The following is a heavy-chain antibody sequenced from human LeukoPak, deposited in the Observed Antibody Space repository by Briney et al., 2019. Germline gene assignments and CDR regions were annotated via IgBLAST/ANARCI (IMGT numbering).Heavy chain of an antibody. D-gene: IGHD6-19*01. Sequence: GGSLRLSCAVSGFPFSVYEMNWVRQARGKGREWVSNIGSSGSTIYYADSVKGRLSIYRHNAKSSLYLQMNSLRVDHTAVYYCALLAVASDFDYWGQGALVTVPS. CDR3: ALLAVASDFDY. J-gene: IGHJ4*02. CDR2: IGSSGSTI. CDR1: GFPFSVYE. V-gene: IGHV3-48*03.